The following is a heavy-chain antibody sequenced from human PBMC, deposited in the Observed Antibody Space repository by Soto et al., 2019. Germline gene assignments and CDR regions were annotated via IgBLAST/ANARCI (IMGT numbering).Heavy chain of an antibody. J-gene: IGHJ6*02. CDR1: GFTFSSYD. D-gene: IGHD3-10*01. CDR3: ARGWGIDYYGSGPRYYYGMDV. Sequence: GGSLRLSCAASGFTFSSYDMHWVRQATGKGLEWVSAIGTAGDTYYPGSVKGRFTISRENAKNSLYLQMNSLRAGDTAVYYCARGWGIDYYGSGPRYYYGMDVWGQGTTVTVSS. V-gene: IGHV3-13*01. CDR2: IGTAGDT.